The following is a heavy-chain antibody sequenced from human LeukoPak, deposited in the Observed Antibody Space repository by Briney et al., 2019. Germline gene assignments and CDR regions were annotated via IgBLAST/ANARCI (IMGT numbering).Heavy chain of an antibody. Sequence: SVKVSCKASVGTFSSYAISWVRQAPGRGLEWMGRIIPILGIANYAQKFQGRVTINADKSTSTAYMELSSLRSEDTAVYYCASSGLSIAAAGTKFDYWGQGTLVTVSS. CDR3: ASSGLSIAAAGTKFDY. D-gene: IGHD6-13*01. J-gene: IGHJ4*02. CDR1: VGTFSSYA. CDR2: IIPILGIA. V-gene: IGHV1-69*04.